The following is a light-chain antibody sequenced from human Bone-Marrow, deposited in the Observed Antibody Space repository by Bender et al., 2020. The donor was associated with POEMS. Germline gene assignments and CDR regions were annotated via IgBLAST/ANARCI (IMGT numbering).Light chain of an antibody. J-gene: IGLJ3*02. Sequence: QSALTQPASVSGSPGQSITISCTGASSDVGTYNLVSWYQQHPGEAPKLMIYEVSKRPSGVSNRFSGSKSDNTASLTISGLQAEDEADFYCCSYAGSSIWVFGGGTKLTVL. V-gene: IGLV2-23*02. CDR3: CSYAGSSIWV. CDR1: SSDVGTYNL. CDR2: EVS.